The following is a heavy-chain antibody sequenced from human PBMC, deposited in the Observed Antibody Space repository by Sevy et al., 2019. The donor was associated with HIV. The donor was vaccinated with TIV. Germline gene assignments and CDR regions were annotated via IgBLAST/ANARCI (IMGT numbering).Heavy chain of an antibody. J-gene: IGHJ6*02. D-gene: IGHD1-1*01. V-gene: IGHV6-1*01. Sequence: SQTLSLTCAISGDSVSSSSAAWNWFRQSPSRGLEWLGRTYYRSKWYNNYAVSVKSRVTINPDTSENQFSLNLNSVTPEVTAVYFCARGDELNSYYYGIDVWGQGTTVTVSS. CDR1: GDSVSSSSAA. CDR3: ARGDELNSYYYGIDV. CDR2: TYYRSKWYN.